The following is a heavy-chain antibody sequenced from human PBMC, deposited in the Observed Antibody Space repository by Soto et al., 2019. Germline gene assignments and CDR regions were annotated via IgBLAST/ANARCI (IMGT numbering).Heavy chain of an antibody. V-gene: IGHV3-23*01. CDR2: ISGSGGST. D-gene: IGHD1-26*01. CDR1: GFTFSSYA. Sequence: EVQLLESGGGLVQPGGSLRLSCAASGFTFSSYAMSWVRQAPGKGLEWVSAISGSGGSTYYADSVKGRFTISRDNSKNTLYLQMNSLRAEDTAVYYCARVRIAGQGYYGMDVWGQGTTVTVSS. CDR3: ARVRIAGQGYYGMDV. J-gene: IGHJ6*02.